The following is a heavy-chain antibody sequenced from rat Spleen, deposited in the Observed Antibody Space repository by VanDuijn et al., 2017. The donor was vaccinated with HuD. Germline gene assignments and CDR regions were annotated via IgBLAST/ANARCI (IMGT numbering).Heavy chain of an antibody. J-gene: IGHJ2*01. CDR1: GFTFSDCA. Sequence: EVQLVESGGGLVQPGNSLKLSCAASGFTFSDCAMAWVRQAPKKGLEWVATISYDGSSTYYRDSVKGRFSISRDNAKSTLYLQMDSLRSEDTATYYCARREGDYFDYWGQGVMVTVSS. D-gene: IGHD1-11*01. CDR3: ARREGDYFDY. V-gene: IGHV5-7*01. CDR2: ISYDGSST.